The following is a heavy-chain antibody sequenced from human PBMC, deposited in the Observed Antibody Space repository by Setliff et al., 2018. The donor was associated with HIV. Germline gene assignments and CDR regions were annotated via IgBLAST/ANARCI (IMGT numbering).Heavy chain of an antibody. D-gene: IGHD3-10*01. CDR1: GGSITSGDYH. CDR2: IYYTGST. V-gene: IGHV4-30-4*08. Sequence: PSETLSLTCTVSGGSITSGDYHWSWIRQPPGKGLEWIGYIYYTGSTYYNPSLKSRLTISIDTSKNQFSLKLRSVTAADTAVYYCASTRIRLIRGAVISNLRTPYFDYWGPGSQVTVLL. CDR3: ASTRIRLIRGAVISNLRTPYFDY. J-gene: IGHJ4*02.